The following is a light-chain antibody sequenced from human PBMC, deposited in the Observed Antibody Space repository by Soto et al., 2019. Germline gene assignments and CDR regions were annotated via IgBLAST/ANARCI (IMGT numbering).Light chain of an antibody. J-gene: IGLJ3*02. CDR3: GSYAGSYTRV. CDR1: RSDVGGYHY. CDR2: DVS. V-gene: IGLV2-11*01. Sequence: QSVLTQPRSVSGSPGQSVTISCTGTRSDVGGYHYVSWYQQHPGKAPKLMIYDVSKRPSGVPDRFSGSKSGNTASLTISGLQAEDEADYYCGSYAGSYTRVFGGGTKRTVL.